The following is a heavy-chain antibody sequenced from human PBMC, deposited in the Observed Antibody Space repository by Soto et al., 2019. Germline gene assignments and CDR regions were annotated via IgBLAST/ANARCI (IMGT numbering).Heavy chain of an antibody. D-gene: IGHD1-1*01. CDR1: DASIIGFY. V-gene: IGHV4-4*07. J-gene: IGHJ5*02. CDR2: IYATGTT. Sequence: SATQSHTYTVSDASIIGFYGSWIRTTAGKGLEWIGRIYATGTTDYNPSLKSRVMMSVDTSKKQFSLKLRSVTAADTAVYYCVRDGTKTLRDWFDPWGQGISVTVSS. CDR3: VRDGTKTLRDWFDP.